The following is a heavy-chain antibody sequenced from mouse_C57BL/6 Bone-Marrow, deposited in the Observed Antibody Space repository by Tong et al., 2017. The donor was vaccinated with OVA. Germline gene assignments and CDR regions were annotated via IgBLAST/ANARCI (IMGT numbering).Heavy chain of an antibody. V-gene: IGHV2-6-7*01. Sequence: VQLQESGGGLVQPKGSLKLSCAASGFTFNTNAMNWVRQPPGKGLEWLGMIWGDGSTDYNSALKSRLSISKDNSKSQVFLKMNSLQTDETAMYYCARVTMMAPQAFDYWGQGTTLTVSS. D-gene: IGHD2-3*01. J-gene: IGHJ2*01. CDR1: GFTFNTNA. CDR3: ARVTMMAPQAFDY. CDR2: IWGDGST.